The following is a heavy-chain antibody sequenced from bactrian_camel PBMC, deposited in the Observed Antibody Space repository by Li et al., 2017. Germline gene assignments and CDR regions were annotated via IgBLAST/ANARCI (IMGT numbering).Heavy chain of an antibody. CDR1: GFTFSSSA. D-gene: IGHD6*01. CDR2: INYVGSSS. J-gene: IGHJ6*01. V-gene: IGHV3S31*01. CDR3: AAVRYGVTWYPLCRARSADFGY. Sequence: VQLVESGGGSVQAGGSLRLSCAASGFTFSSSAMSWVRQAPGKGLEWVSVINYVGSSSYYADSVKGRFTISKDNAKNTLYLQMKNLDPEDTAVYYCAAVRYGVTWYPLCRARSADFGYWGQGTQVTVS.